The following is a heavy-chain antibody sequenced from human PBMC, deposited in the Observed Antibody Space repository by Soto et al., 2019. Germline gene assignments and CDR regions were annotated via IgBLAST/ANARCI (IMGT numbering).Heavy chain of an antibody. CDR3: AKQYVWGNYRYEVYFDS. CDR1: GGSMISYY. J-gene: IGHJ4*02. CDR2: IYYAGST. Sequence: PSETRSLTWTVAGGSMISYYWSWIRQPPGRGLEWIGFIYYAGSTKYNPSLNSRVTISVDTSKNQFSLTVTSVTAADTAVYYCAKQYVWGNYRYEVYFDSGGQGTLVTVSS. V-gene: IGHV4-59*08. D-gene: IGHD3-16*02.